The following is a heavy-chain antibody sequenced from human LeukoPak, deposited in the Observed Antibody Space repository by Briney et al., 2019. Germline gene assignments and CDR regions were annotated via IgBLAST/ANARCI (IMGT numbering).Heavy chain of an antibody. CDR1: GYTFTSYY. D-gene: IGHD6-13*01. CDR2: INPSGGST. J-gene: IGHJ4*02. V-gene: IGHV1-46*01. Sequence: GAAVKVSCKSSGYTFTSYYMHWVRQAPGQELAWMGIINPSGGSTSYAQKFQGRVTMTRDTSTSTVYMELSSLRSEDTAVYYCARVGRGSSWSQGSQGFDYWGQGTLVTVSS. CDR3: ARVGRGSSWSQGSQGFDY.